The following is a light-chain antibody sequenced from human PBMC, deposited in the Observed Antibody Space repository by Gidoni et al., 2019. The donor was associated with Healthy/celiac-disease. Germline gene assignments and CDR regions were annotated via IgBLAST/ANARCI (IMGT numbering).Light chain of an antibody. CDR3: QRYDNLPIT. J-gene: IGKJ4*01. Sequence: DIRVTQSPSSLSASVGDRVAITSQASQDISNSFNRYQQKPGQAPKLLIYYASNFETGVPSRCSGSGSGTDFTFTSISLQPDDISTYYCQRYDNLPITFGGGTKVEIK. V-gene: IGKV1-33*01. CDR2: YAS. CDR1: QDISNS.